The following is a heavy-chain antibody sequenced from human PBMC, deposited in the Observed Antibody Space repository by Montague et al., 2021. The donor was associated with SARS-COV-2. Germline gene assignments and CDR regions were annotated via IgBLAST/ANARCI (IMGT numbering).Heavy chain of an antibody. CDR1: RDSISSHNYF. D-gene: IGHD3-10*01. CDR3: AKDGEALAWGTFDI. J-gene: IGHJ3*02. CDR2: VDYSGLT. V-gene: IGHV4-39*07. Sequence: SETLSLTCTVSRDSISSHNYFWAWLRQPPGKGLEWIGSVDYSGLTFYNPSLESRVTISVDTSKKQFSLKVNSVTAADTAVYYCAKDGEALAWGTFDIWGQGTMVTASS.